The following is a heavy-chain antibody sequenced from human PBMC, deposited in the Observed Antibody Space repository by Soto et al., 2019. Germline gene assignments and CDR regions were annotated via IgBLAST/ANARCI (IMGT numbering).Heavy chain of an antibody. CDR1: GGSISSGGYY. CDR2: IYYSGST. D-gene: IGHD2-15*01. V-gene: IGHV4-31*03. CDR3: ARTLRGGGSSWFDP. J-gene: IGHJ5*02. Sequence: NPSEPLSLTCTVSGGSISSGGYYWSWIRQHPGKGLEWIGYIYYSGSTYYNPSLKSRVTISVDTSKNQFSLKLSSVTAADTAVYYCARTLRGGGSSWFDPWGQGTLVTVSS.